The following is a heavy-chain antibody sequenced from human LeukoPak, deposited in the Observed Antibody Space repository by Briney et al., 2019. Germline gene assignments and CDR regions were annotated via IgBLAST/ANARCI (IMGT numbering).Heavy chain of an antibody. CDR1: GFTFSSYW. CDR2: IKQDGSEK. Sequence: PGGSLRPSCAASGFTFSSYWMSWVRQAPGKGLEWVANIKQDGSEKYYVDSVKGRFTISRDNAKNSLYLQMNSLRAEDTAVYYCARDAYTAMVVQYYYGMDVWGQGTTVTVSS. J-gene: IGHJ6*02. V-gene: IGHV3-7*01. D-gene: IGHD5-18*01. CDR3: ARDAYTAMVVQYYYGMDV.